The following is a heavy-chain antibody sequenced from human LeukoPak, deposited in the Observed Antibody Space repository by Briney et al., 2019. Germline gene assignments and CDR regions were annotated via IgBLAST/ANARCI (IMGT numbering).Heavy chain of an antibody. CDR3: VKGRVEGLRYFDWSTDY. V-gene: IGHV3-64D*09. J-gene: IGHJ4*02. CDR2: ISSNGGST. Sequence: GGSLRLSCSASGFTFSSYAMHWVRPAPGKGLEYVSAISSNGGSTYYADSVKGRFTISRDNSKNTLYLQMSSLRAEETAVYYCVKGRVEGLRYFDWSTDYWGQGTLVTVSS. D-gene: IGHD3-9*01. CDR1: GFTFSSYA.